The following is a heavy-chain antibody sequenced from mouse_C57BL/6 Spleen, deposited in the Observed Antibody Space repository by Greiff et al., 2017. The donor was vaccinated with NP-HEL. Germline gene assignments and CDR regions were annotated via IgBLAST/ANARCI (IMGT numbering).Heavy chain of an antibody. V-gene: IGHV1-82*01. CDR3: ARSTAQATWDYYAMDY. CDR2: IYPGDGDT. J-gene: IGHJ4*01. D-gene: IGHD3-2*02. CDR1: GYAFSSSW. Sequence: QVQLQQSGPELVKPGASVKISCKASGYAFSSSWMNWVKQRPGKGLEWIGRIYPGDGDTNYNGKFKGKATLTADKSSSTAYMQLSSLTSEDSAVYYCARSTAQATWDYYAMDYWGQGTSVTVSS.